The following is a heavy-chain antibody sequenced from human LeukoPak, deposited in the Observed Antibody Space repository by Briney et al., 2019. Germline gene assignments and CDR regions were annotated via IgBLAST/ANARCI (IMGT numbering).Heavy chain of an antibody. CDR2: VRKDASEM. D-gene: IGHD3-3*01. V-gene: IGHV3-7*03. CDR1: GFTFSNNW. J-gene: IGHJ4*02. Sequence: GGPLRLSCAASGFTFSNNWMTWVRQAPGKGLEWVASVRKDASEMYYVDSVKGRFTISRDNAKNSLYLQMSSLRVEDTAVYYCAKDPVVLRFLEWFSAYCGQATLVTASS. CDR3: AKDPVVLRFLEWFSAY.